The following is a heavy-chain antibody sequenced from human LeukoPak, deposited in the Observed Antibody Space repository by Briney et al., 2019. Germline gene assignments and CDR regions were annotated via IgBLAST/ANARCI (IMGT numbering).Heavy chain of an antibody. CDR1: GGSISSYH. Sequence: PSETLSPTCTVSGGSISSYHWSWIRQPPGKGLEWIGYIYTSGSTNYNPSLKSRVTISVDTSKNQFSLKLSSVTAADTAVYYCARLPRGIAAAGKGDFDYWGQGTLVTVSS. D-gene: IGHD6-13*01. J-gene: IGHJ4*02. CDR2: IYTSGST. V-gene: IGHV4-4*09. CDR3: ARLPRGIAAAGKGDFDY.